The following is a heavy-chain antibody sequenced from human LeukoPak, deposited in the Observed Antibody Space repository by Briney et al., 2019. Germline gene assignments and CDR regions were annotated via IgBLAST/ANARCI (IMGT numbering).Heavy chain of an antibody. D-gene: IGHD3-22*01. J-gene: IGHJ4*02. Sequence: ASVKVSCKASGYTFTGYYMHWVRQAPGQGLEWMGWINPNSGGTNYAQKFQGGVTMTRDTSISTAYMELSRLRSDDTAVYYCARVVSDDSRNSDYWGQGTLVTVSS. CDR1: GYTFTGYY. V-gene: IGHV1-2*02. CDR3: ARVVSDDSRNSDY. CDR2: INPNSGGT.